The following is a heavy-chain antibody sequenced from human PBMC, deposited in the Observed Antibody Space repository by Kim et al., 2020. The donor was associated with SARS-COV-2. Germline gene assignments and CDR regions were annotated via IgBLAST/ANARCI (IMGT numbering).Heavy chain of an antibody. D-gene: IGHD3-22*01. CDR2: IYYSGST. J-gene: IGHJ4*02. V-gene: IGHV4-39*07. CDR1: GGSISSSSYY. Sequence: TLSLPCPVSGGSISSSSYYWGWIHQPPGKGLEWIGSIYYSGSTYYNPSLKSRVTISVDTSKNQFSLKLSSVTAADTAVYYCTKYYYDSSGYYFDYWGQGTLVTVSS. CDR3: TKYYYDSSGYYFDY.